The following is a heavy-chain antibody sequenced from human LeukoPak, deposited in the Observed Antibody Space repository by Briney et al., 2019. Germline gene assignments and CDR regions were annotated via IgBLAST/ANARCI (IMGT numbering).Heavy chain of an antibody. V-gene: IGHV1-18*01. CDR3: ARDLEDYSNYFDY. D-gene: IGHD4-4*01. CDR1: GYTFTSYG. J-gene: IGHJ4*02. CDR2: ISAYNGNT. Sequence: ASVKVSCKASGYTFTSYGISWVRQAPGQVLEWMGWISAYNGNTNYAQKLQGRVTMTTDTSTSTACMELRSLRSDDTAVYYCARDLEDYSNYFDYWGQGTLVTVSS.